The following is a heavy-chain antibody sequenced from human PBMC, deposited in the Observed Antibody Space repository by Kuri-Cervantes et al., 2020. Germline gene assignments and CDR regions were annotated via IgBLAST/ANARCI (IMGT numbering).Heavy chain of an antibody. CDR2: FIPIFGTP. CDR1: EGSFSTYG. CDR3: AREGEAYCSGSSCYQGYFHY. D-gene: IGHD2-15*01. V-gene: IGHV1-69*05. J-gene: IGHJ1*01. Sequence: SVKVSCKASEGSFSTYGVSWVRQAPGQGLEWVGGFIPIFGTPNYSQKFQGRVTITTDESTSTAYMGLSSLRSEDTAVYYCAREGEAYCSGSSCYQGYFHYWGQGTLVTVSS.